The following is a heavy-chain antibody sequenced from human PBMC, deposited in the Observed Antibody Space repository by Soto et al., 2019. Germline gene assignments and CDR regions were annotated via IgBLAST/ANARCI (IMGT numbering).Heavy chain of an antibody. J-gene: IGHJ4*02. V-gene: IGHV3-53*01. CDR2: IYGGGTT. CDR1: GFAVSSKY. CDR3: VQTTGWPGLDF. Sequence: EVQLVESGGGLIQPGGSLRLSYAASGFAVSSKYMTWVRQAPGKGLEWVSVIYGGGTTYYADSVKGRFTISRDTSKNTLYLQMNSLRAEDTAVYYCVQTTGWPGLDFWGQGTLVTVSS. D-gene: IGHD6-19*01.